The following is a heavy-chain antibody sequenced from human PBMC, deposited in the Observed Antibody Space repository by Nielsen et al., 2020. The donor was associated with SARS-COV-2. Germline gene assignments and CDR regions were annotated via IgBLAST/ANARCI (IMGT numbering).Heavy chain of an antibody. CDR2: IRSRLNSYAT. CDR3: ARQDSSGWFKYCYYMDV. D-gene: IGHD6-19*01. CDR1: GFTFSGPA. V-gene: IGHV3-73*01. Sequence: GESLKISCAASGFTFSGPAMHWVRQASGKGLEWVGRIRSRLNSYATAYAASVKGRFTISRDDSSNTAYLQMNSLKTEDTAVYYCARQDSSGWFKYCYYMDVWGKGTTVTVSS. J-gene: IGHJ6*03.